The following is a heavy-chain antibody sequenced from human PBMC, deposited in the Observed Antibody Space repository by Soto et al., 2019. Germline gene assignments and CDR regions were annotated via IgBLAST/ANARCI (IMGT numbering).Heavy chain of an antibody. CDR1: GGSITSGGYY. D-gene: IGHD6-13*01. J-gene: IGHJ5*02. Sequence: QVQLQESGPGLVKPSQTLSLTCTVSGGSITSGGYYWSWIRQHPGKSLEYIGYIYYSGSTYYNPSLKSRVTISVDTSKKKFSLNLSSVTAADTAVYYCAREVIATRGFDPWGQGTLVTVSS. CDR3: AREVIATRGFDP. CDR2: IYYSGST. V-gene: IGHV4-31*03.